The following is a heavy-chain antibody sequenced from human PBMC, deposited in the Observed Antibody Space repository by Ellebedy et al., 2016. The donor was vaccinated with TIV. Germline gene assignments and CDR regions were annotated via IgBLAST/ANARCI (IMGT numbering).Heavy chain of an antibody. D-gene: IGHD3-16*01. J-gene: IGHJ3*02. CDR3: AKGASLWVTDAFDI. Sequence: GESLKISCAASGFIISSYGMSWVRQAPGKGLEWVSTISGSGVSTYYADSVKGRFTISRDNSKNTLYLQMNSLRAEDTAVYYCAKGASLWVTDAFDIWGQGTMLTVSS. CDR1: GFIISSYG. CDR2: ISGSGVST. V-gene: IGHV3-23*01.